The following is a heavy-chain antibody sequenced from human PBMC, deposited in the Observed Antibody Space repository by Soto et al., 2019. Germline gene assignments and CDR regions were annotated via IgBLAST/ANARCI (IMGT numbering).Heavy chain of an antibody. J-gene: IGHJ6*02. CDR1: GGSISSSSYY. CDR2: IYYSGST. D-gene: IGHD3-10*01. CDR3: ATGGGRFNYGMDV. Sequence: PSETLSLTCTASGGSISSSSYYWGWIRQPPGKGLEWIGSIYYSGSTYYNPSLKSRVTISVDTSKNQLSLKLNSVTAADTAVYYCATGGGRFNYGMDVWGQGTSVTVSS. V-gene: IGHV4-39*07.